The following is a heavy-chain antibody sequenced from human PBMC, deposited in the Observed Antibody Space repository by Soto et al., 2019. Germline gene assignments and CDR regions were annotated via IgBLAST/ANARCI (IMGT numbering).Heavy chain of an antibody. CDR2: IMPVFATP. Sequence: QVQLMQSGAEVKKPGSSVKVSCKASGGTFSTSAISWVRQAPGEGLEWVGGIMPVFATPDYAQKFQGRVTISADESTPTAYLELTSLTPDDTAVYYCARDKDRQQLGGNYYYILDVWGQGTAITVSS. CDR3: ARDKDRQQLGGNYYYILDV. J-gene: IGHJ6*02. D-gene: IGHD3-3*02. V-gene: IGHV1-69*12. CDR1: GGTFSTSA.